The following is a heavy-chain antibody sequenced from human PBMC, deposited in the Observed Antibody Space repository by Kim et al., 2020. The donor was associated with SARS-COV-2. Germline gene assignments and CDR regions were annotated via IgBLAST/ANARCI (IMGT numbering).Heavy chain of an antibody. CDR1: GFSISTSGVG. J-gene: IGHJ4*02. Sequence: SGPTLVRPTQTLTLTCTLTGFSISTSGVGVGWIRQPPGKVLEWLALIYWDDDKRYSPSLKSRLTITKDTSKNQVVLKMTNMDPVDTATYYCAHRRGGGGYAYSLDLDYWGQGTLVTVSS. CDR2: IYWDDDK. V-gene: IGHV2-5*02. D-gene: IGHD5-12*01. CDR3: AHRRGGGGYAYSLDLDY.